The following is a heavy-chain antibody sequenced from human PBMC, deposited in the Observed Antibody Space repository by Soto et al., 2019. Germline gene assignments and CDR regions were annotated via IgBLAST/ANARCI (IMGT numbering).Heavy chain of an antibody. D-gene: IGHD1-26*01. CDR3: ASTTHSNCLDC. V-gene: IGHV3-74*01. Sequence: GGSLRLSCAASEFTFSSYWMHWVRQAPGKGLVWVSRINTDGRSTNYADSVKGRFTISRDNAKNTLYLQMNSLRAEDTAVYYCASTTHSNCLDCWGQGTLVTVSS. CDR2: INTDGRST. CDR1: EFTFSSYW. J-gene: IGHJ4*02.